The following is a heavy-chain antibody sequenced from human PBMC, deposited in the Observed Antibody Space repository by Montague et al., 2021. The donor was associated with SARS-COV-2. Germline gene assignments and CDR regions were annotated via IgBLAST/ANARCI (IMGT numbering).Heavy chain of an antibody. J-gene: IGHJ5*02. D-gene: IGHD4-17*01. Sequence: PALVKPTQTLTLTCTFSGFSLSTSGEGVGWVRQPPGKALEWLALIYWDDDKRYSPSLKSRSIISKDTTKNEVVLTVANMDPVDTATYYCARYGDYGSWFDPWGQGTLVTVSS. V-gene: IGHV2-5*02. CDR1: GFSLSTSGEG. CDR3: ARYGDYGSWFDP. CDR2: IYWDDDK.